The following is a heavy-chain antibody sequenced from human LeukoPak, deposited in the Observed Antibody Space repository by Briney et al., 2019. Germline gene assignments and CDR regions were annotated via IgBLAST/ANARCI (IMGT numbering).Heavy chain of an antibody. CDR2: INHSGST. CDR1: GGSFSGYY. Sequence: SETPSLTCAVYGGSFSGYYWSWIRQPPGKGLEWIGEINHSGSTNYNPSLKSRVTISVDTSKNQFSLKLSSVTAADTAVYYCARHFLYCSSTSCYPDAFDIWGQGTMVTVSS. V-gene: IGHV4-34*01. J-gene: IGHJ3*02. CDR3: ARHFLYCSSTSCYPDAFDI. D-gene: IGHD2-2*01.